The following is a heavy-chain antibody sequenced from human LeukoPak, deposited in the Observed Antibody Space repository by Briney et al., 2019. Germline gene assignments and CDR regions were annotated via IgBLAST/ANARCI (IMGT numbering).Heavy chain of an antibody. CDR2: ISGSGEST. CDR3: VRNRGWLQFDN. V-gene: IGHV3-23*01. J-gene: IGHJ4*02. CDR1: GFTFSNYD. D-gene: IGHD5-24*01. Sequence: GGFLRLSCAASGFTFSNYDMSWVRQAPGKGLEWVSGISGSGESTDYADSVKGRFPVSRDNSKNTLYLQMNSLRAEDTAVYYCVRNRGWLQFDNWGQGTLVTVSS.